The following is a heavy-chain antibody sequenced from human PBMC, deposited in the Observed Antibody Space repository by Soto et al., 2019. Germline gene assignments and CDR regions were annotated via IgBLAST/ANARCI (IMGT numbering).Heavy chain of an antibody. CDR3: AGDSSGWYAY. CDR1: GGSFSGYY. Sequence: SETLSLTCAVYGGSFSGYYWSWIRQPPGKGLEWIGEINHSGSTNYNPSLKSRVTISVDTSKNQFSLKLSSVTAADTAVYYCAGDSSGWYAYWGQGTLVTVS. CDR2: INHSGST. V-gene: IGHV4-34*01. J-gene: IGHJ4*02. D-gene: IGHD6-19*01.